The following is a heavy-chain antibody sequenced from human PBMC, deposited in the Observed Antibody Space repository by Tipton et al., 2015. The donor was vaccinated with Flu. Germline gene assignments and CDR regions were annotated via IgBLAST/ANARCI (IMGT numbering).Heavy chain of an antibody. CDR3: ARESSSRLDFWSGYYNWFDP. CDR2: IYYSGGT. CDR1: GGSISSTNHY. Sequence: GSLRLSCTVSGGSISSTNHYWGWIRQPPGKGLEWVGSIYYSGGTYYNPSLKSRVTISLDMSKDQVSLKLSSVTAADTAVYFCARESSSRLDFWSGYYNWFDPWGQGILDTVSS. V-gene: IGHV4-39*07. D-gene: IGHD3-3*01. J-gene: IGHJ5*02.